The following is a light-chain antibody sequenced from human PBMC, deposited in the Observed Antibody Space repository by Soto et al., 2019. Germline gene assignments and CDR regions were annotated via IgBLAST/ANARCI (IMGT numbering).Light chain of an antibody. V-gene: IGKV1-6*01. J-gene: IGKJ1*01. Sequence: AIQMTQSPSSLSAYVGDRVTISCRACKGFGNALGWYQQKPGKPPKVLIYGASRLKSGVPPRFSGSGSRPDFTLAISSLQPEDCATYYCLQDINSPCTFGQGTKVEIK. CDR1: KGFGNA. CDR2: GAS. CDR3: LQDINSPCT.